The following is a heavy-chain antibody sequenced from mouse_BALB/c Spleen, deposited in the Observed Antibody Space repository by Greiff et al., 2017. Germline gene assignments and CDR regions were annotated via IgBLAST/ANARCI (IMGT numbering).Heavy chain of an antibody. V-gene: IGHV2-2*02. Sequence: QVQLQQSGPGLVQPSQSLSITCTVSGFSLTSYGVHWVRQSPGKGLEWLGVIWSGGSTDYNAAFISRLSISKDNSKSQVSFKMNSLQANDTAIYYCARNRGNYDAMDYWGQGTSVTVSS. J-gene: IGHJ4*01. CDR3: ARNRGNYDAMDY. CDR1: GFSLTSYG. CDR2: IWSGGST. D-gene: IGHD2-1*01.